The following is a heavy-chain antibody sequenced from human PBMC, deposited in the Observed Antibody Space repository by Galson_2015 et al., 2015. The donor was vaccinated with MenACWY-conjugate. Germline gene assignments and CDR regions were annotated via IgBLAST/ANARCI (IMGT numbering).Heavy chain of an antibody. CDR2: IIPIFGTA. Sequence: SVKVSCKASGGTFSSYAISWVRQAPGQGLEWMGGIIPIFGTANYAQKFQGRVTITADESTSTAYMELSSLRSEDTAVYYCARDFTFGIAVAGNYYMDVWGKGTTVTVSS. V-gene: IGHV1-69*13. J-gene: IGHJ6*03. D-gene: IGHD6-19*01. CDR1: GGTFSSYA. CDR3: ARDFTFGIAVAGNYYMDV.